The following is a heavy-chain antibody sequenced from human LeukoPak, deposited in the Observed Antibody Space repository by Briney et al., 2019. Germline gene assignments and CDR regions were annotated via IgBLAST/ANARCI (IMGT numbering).Heavy chain of an antibody. D-gene: IGHD5-18*01. J-gene: IGHJ4*02. CDR3: ARPVDTPMIAGFDL. V-gene: IGHV3-48*01. Sequence: GGSLRLSCAASGFTFTSYGLTWVRQAPGQGLEWVSFITSSSSTIHYADSVRGRFTISRDNAKKILYLQMNSLRAEDTAVYYCARPVDTPMIAGFDLWGQGTLVTVS. CDR2: ITSSSSTI. CDR1: GFTFTSYG.